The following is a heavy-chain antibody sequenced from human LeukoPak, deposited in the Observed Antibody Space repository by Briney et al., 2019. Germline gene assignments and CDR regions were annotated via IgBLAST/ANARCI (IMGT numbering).Heavy chain of an antibody. J-gene: IGHJ6*03. D-gene: IGHD1-26*01. CDR3: ARDHPWELPLGYYYYMDV. CDR2: ISAYNGNT. Sequence: ASVKVSCKASGYTFTSYGISWVRQAPGQGLEWMGWISAYNGNTNYAQKLQGRVTMTTDTSTSTAYMELRSLRSDDTAVYYCARDHPWELPLGYYYYMDVWGKGTTVTVSS. CDR1: GYTFTSYG. V-gene: IGHV1-18*01.